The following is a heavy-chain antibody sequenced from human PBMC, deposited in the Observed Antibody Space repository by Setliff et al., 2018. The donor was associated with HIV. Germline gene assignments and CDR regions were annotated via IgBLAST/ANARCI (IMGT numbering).Heavy chain of an antibody. Sequence: KPSETLSLTCAACGESFSGHHYSWIRQSPGKGLEWIGKINHSGNINNNPSLKSLVPISVDTSKNQFSLKLSSVTAADTAVYYCARDRSNWNYGKNYMDVWGKGTTVTVSS. CDR2: INHSGNI. D-gene: IGHD1-7*01. CDR3: ARDRSNWNYGKNYMDV. J-gene: IGHJ6*03. CDR1: GESFSGHH. V-gene: IGHV4-34*01.